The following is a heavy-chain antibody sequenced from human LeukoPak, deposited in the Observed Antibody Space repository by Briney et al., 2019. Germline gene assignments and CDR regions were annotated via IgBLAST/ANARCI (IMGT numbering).Heavy chain of an antibody. CDR3: ARGFREYSSGWRPTYGMDV. V-gene: IGHV3-13*01. J-gene: IGHJ6*02. CDR1: GFTFSSYD. CDR2: IGTAGDT. D-gene: IGHD6-19*01. Sequence: GGSLRLSCAASGFTFSSYDMHWVCQATGKGLEWVSAIGTAGDTYYPGSVKGRFTISRENAKNSLYLQMNSLRAGDTAVYYCARGFREYSSGWRPTYGMDVWGQGTTVTVSS.